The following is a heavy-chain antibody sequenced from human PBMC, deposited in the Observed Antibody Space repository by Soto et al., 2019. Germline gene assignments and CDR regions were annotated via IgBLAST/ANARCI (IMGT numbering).Heavy chain of an antibody. CDR2: INHSGST. D-gene: IGHD1-26*01. J-gene: IGHJ5*02. CDR3: ARVGKWEGSYRRGNWFDP. Sequence: SETLSLTCAVYGGSFSGYYWSWIRQPPGKGLEWIGEINHSGSTNYNPSLKSRVTISVDTSKNQFSLKLSSVTAADTAVYDCARVGKWEGSYRRGNWFDPWGQGTLVTVSS. V-gene: IGHV4-34*01. CDR1: GGSFSGYY.